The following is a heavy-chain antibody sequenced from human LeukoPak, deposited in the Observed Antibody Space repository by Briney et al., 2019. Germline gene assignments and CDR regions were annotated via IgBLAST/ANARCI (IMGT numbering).Heavy chain of an antibody. J-gene: IGHJ3*02. V-gene: IGHV4-39*01. CDR1: GGSISSITYY. D-gene: IGHD1-26*01. Sequence: SETLSLTCTVSGGSISSITYYWGWIHQPPGKGLEGIGSIYYTGSTYYNESLKSRITLSIDTPKNQFPLKLSSVTAADLAIYYCAAYSGSYSYAFDIWGQGTMVTVSS. CDR3: AAYSGSYSYAFDI. CDR2: IYYTGST.